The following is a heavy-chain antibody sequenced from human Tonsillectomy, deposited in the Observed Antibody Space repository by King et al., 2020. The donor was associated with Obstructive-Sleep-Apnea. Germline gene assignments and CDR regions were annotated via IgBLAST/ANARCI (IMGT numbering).Heavy chain of an antibody. D-gene: IGHD5-18*01. CDR3: TKDLGYNYGYYFDY. CDR1: GFTFSSYR. V-gene: IGHV3-48*01. J-gene: IGHJ4*02. Sequence: VQLVESGGGLVQPGGSLRHSCAASGFTFSSYRMNWVRQAPGKGLEWVSFITSSGDTIYYADSVKGRFTISRDNAKNSLYLQMNSLRAEDTAVYYCTKDLGYNYGYYFDYWGQGILLSVSS. CDR2: ITSSGDTI.